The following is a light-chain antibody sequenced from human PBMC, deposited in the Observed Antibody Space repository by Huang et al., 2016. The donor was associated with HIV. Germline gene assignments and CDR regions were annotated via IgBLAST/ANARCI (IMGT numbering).Light chain of an antibody. CDR3: QQYYSTRWT. V-gene: IGKV1-NL1*01. CDR1: QCISNS. J-gene: IGKJ1*01. CDR2: AAS. Sequence: DIQMTQSPSSLSASVGDRVTITCRASQCISNSLAWYQQKPGKAPKLLLYAASRLESGVPSRFSGSGSGTDYTLTISSLQPEDFATYYCQQYYSTRWTFGQGTKVEIK.